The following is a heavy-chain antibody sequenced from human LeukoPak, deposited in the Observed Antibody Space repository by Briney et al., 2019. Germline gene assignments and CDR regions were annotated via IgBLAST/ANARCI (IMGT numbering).Heavy chain of an antibody. CDR3: AKGLTYYDFWSGSDEFDY. V-gene: IGHV3-23*01. Sequence: PGGSLRLSCAASGFTFSSYAMSWVRQAPGKGPEWVSAISGSGGSTYYADSVKGRFTISRDNSKNTLYLQMNSLRAEDTAVYYCAKGLTYYDFWSGSDEFDYWGQGTLVTVSS. CDR1: GFTFSSYA. CDR2: ISGSGGST. J-gene: IGHJ4*02. D-gene: IGHD3-3*01.